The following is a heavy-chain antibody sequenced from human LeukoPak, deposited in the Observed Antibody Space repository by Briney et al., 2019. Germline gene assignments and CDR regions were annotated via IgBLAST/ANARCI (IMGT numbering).Heavy chain of an antibody. D-gene: IGHD6-13*01. J-gene: IGHJ4*02. V-gene: IGHV1-18*01. Sequence: AAVKVSCKASGYTFTSYGVSWVRQAPGQGLEWMGWISIDNDNTNNLQKVQDRVTMTTDTSTSTAYMELRSLTSDDTAVYYCARVRLVSSSSWYASFDYWGQGTLVTVSS. CDR1: GYTFTSYG. CDR3: ARVRLVSSSSWYASFDY. CDR2: ISIDNDNT.